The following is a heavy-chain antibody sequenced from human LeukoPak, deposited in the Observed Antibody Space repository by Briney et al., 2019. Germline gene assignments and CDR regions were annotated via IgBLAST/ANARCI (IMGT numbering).Heavy chain of an antibody. Sequence: SVKVSCKASGGTFSSYAISWVRQAPGQGLEWMGGIIPIFGTANYAQKFQGRVTITADESTSTAYMELSSLRSEDTAVYYCARVKVVLRYFDWLLYRRDYYYYYMDVWGKGTTVTISS. CDR3: ARVKVVLRYFDWLLYRRDYYYYYMDV. D-gene: IGHD3-9*01. CDR2: IIPIFGTA. J-gene: IGHJ6*03. V-gene: IGHV1-69*13. CDR1: GGTFSSYA.